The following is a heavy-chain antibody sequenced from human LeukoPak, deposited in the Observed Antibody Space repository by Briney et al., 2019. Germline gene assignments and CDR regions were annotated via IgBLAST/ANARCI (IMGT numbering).Heavy chain of an antibody. D-gene: IGHD3-16*02. CDR3: KISSRSVPRSYSDF. Sequence: GGSLRLSCAASGFTVTNSYMSWVRQAPGKGLEWVSVIYSGGTTYYADSVTGRFTISRDNSKNTLYLQMNSLTVEDTAVFCTKISSRSVPRSYSDFWGQGNLVTVSS. J-gene: IGHJ4*01. V-gene: IGHV3-53*01. CDR1: GFTVTNSY. CDR2: IYSGGTT.